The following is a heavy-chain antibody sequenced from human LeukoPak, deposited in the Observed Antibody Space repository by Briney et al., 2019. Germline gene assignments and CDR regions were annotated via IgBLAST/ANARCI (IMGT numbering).Heavy chain of an antibody. Sequence: SETLSLTCTVSGGSISSYYWSWIRQPPGKGLEWIGYIYYSGSTNYNPSLKSRVTISVDKSKNQFSLKLSSVTAADTAVYYCAREAGAATGYWGQGTLVTVSS. CDR3: AREAGAATGY. CDR2: IYYSGST. V-gene: IGHV4-59*12. CDR1: GGSISSYY. D-gene: IGHD2-15*01. J-gene: IGHJ4*02.